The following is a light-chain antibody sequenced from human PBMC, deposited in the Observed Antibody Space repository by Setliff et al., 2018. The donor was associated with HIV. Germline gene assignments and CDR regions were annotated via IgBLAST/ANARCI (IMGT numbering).Light chain of an antibody. V-gene: IGLV2-14*01. CDR1: SNDFGSYDY. CDR3: SSFTSSSSDV. J-gene: IGLJ1*01. CDR2: EVS. Sequence: QSALTQPASVSGSPGQSITISCTGTSNDFGSYDYVSWYQHQPGKVPKLMIYEVSNRPSGVSDRFSGSKSGNTASLTISGLQTEDEADYYCSSFTSSSSDVVGTGTKVTVL.